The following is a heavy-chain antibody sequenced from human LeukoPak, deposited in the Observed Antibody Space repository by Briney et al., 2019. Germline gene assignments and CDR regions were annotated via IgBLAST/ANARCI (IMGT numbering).Heavy chain of an antibody. CDR3: ASSIGGGSYPTQYFQH. CDR2: ISAYNGNT. V-gene: IGHV1-18*01. CDR1: GYGFHSYG. D-gene: IGHD1-26*01. J-gene: IGHJ1*01. Sequence: ASVKVSSKASGYGFHSYGITWVRQAPGHGLEWMGWISAYNGNTNYAQKLQGRVTMTTDTSTSTAYMELRSLRSDDTAVYYCASSIGGGSYPTQYFQHWGQGTLVTVSS.